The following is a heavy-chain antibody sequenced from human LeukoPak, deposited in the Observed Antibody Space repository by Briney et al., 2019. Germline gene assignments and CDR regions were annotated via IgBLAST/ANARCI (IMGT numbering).Heavy chain of an antibody. Sequence: PSETLSLTCSVSGGSISSTGFHWGWLRQPPGKGLEWIGEINHSGSTNYNPSLKSRVTISVDTSKNQFSLKLSSVTAADTAVYYCARNDYGDRRPLTLDYWFDPWGQGTLVTVSS. CDR1: GGSISSTGFH. V-gene: IGHV4-39*07. J-gene: IGHJ5*02. CDR3: ARNDYGDRRPLTLDYWFDP. D-gene: IGHD4-17*01. CDR2: INHSGST.